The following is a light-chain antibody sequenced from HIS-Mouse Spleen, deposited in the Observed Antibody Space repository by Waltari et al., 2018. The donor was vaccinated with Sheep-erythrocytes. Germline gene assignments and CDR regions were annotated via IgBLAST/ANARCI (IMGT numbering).Light chain of an antibody. CDR1: SSDVGGYNY. CDR2: DVS. CDR3: CSYAGSYNHV. Sequence: QSALTQPRSVSGSPGQSVTIPCTGTSSDVGGYNYVSWYQQQPGKAPNLMIYDVSKRPAGVPDRCSGSTYGNAASLTISGLQAEDEADYYCCSYAGSYNHVFATGTKLTVL. V-gene: IGLV2-11*01. J-gene: IGLJ1*01.